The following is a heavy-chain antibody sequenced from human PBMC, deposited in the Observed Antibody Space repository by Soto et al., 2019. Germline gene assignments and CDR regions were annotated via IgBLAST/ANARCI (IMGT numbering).Heavy chain of an antibody. CDR2: IYHNENT. Sequence: PSETLSLTCAVSGASISSSNWWSWVRQPPGKGLEWIGQIYHNENTNYNPYLESRVTISVEKSKNKFSLQLNSVTPEDTAVYYCARDPGYSLDYWGQGTLVTVSS. J-gene: IGHJ4*02. V-gene: IGHV4-4*02. CDR1: GASISSSNW. D-gene: IGHD5-18*01. CDR3: ARDPGYSLDY.